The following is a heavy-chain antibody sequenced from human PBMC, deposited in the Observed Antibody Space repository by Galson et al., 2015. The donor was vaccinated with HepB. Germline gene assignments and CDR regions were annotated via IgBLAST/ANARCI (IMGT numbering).Heavy chain of an antibody. CDR1: GFTFSSYG. V-gene: IGHV3-30*18. J-gene: IGHJ4*02. CDR3: AKERTDSSGPWVADGPAPFDY. Sequence: SLRLSCAASGFTFSSYGMHWVRQAPGKGLEWVAVISYDGSNKYYADSVKGRFTISRDNSKNTLYLQMNSLRAEDTAVYYCAKERTDSSGPWVADGPAPFDYWGQGTLVTVSS. CDR2: ISYDGSNK. D-gene: IGHD3-22*01.